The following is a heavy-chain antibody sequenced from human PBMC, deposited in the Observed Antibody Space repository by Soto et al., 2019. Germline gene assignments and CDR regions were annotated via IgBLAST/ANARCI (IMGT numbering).Heavy chain of an antibody. CDR1: GYTFTSYY. CDR2: INPSAGST. Sequence: WASVKVSCKASGYTFTSYYVHWVRQAPAQGLEWMGIINPSAGSTSYAQKFQGRVTMTRDTSTSTVYMELSSLRSEDTAVYYCARGRGHYDSSGYYDYYGMDVWGQGTTVTVSS. CDR3: ARGRGHYDSSGYYDYYGMDV. D-gene: IGHD3-22*01. J-gene: IGHJ6*02. V-gene: IGHV1-46*01.